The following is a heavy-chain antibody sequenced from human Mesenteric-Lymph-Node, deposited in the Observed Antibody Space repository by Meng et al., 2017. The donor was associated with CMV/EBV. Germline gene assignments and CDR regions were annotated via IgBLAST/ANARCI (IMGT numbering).Heavy chain of an antibody. J-gene: IGHJ4*03. V-gene: IGHV6-1*01. Sequence: SQTLSLTCAISGDRVSTTSAAWNWIRQSPSRGLEWLGRTFYRSKWYTNYAESVKSRITINPDTSNNQFSLHLNSVTPEDTAVYYCVRDYYCNTAACSFDYWGQGTLVTVSS. CDR3: VRDYYCNTAACSFDY. CDR1: GDRVSTTSAA. D-gene: IGHD2/OR15-2a*01. CDR2: TFYRSKWYT.